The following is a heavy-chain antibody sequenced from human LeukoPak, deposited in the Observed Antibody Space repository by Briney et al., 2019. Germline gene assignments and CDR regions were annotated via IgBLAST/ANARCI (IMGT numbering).Heavy chain of an antibody. CDR3: ARDAVYCSGNICYEDFYFYMDV. Sequence: GGSLRLSCAASGFNFRNNWMHWVRQAPGKGLVWVSRINRDVSSTMYADSVKGRFTISRDNAKNTVYLQMNSLRGEDTAVYYCARDAVYCSGNICYEDFYFYMDVWGKGTTVTASS. CDR1: GFNFRNNW. CDR2: INRDVSST. V-gene: IGHV3-74*03. D-gene: IGHD2-2*01. J-gene: IGHJ6*03.